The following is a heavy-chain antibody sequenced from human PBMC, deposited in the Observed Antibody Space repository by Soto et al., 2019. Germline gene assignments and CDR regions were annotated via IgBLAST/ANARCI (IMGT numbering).Heavy chain of an antibody. Sequence: SETLSLTCAVSGGSISSSNWWSWVRQPPGKGLEWIGEIYHSGSTNYNPSLKSRVTISVDKSKNQFSLKLSSVTAADTAVYYWERVAVAGKGVDYGGQGPLVTVSS. CDR2: IYHSGST. CDR1: GGSISSSNW. V-gene: IGHV4-4*02. J-gene: IGHJ4*02. D-gene: IGHD6-19*01. CDR3: ERVAVAGKGVDY.